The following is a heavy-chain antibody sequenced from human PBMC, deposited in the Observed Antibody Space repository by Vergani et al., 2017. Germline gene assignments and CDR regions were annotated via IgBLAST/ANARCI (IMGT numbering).Heavy chain of an antibody. J-gene: IGHJ5*02. CDR1: GGSFSGYY. CDR2: INHSGST. CDR3: ASRLYCSGGSCYSSNWFDP. D-gene: IGHD2-15*01. Sequence: QVQLQQWGAGLLKPSETLSLTCAVYGGSFSGYYWSWIRQPPGQGLEWIGEINHSGSTNYNPSLKSRVTISVDTSKNQFSLKLSSVTAADTAVYYCASRLYCSGGSCYSSNWFDPWGQGTLVTVSS. V-gene: IGHV4-34*01.